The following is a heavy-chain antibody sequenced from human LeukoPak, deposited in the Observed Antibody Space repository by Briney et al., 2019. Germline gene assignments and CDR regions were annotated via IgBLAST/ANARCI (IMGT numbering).Heavy chain of an antibody. V-gene: IGHV4-34*01. CDR1: GGSFSGYY. CDR2: INHSGST. J-gene: IGHJ6*03. CDR3: ARGGTYSSSWSYYYYYYYMDV. Sequence: ASETLSLTCAVYGGSFSGYYWSWIRQPPGKGLEWIGEINHSGSTNYNPSLKSRVTISVDTSKNQFSLKLSSVTAADTAVYYCARGGTYSSSWSYYYYYYYMDVWGKGTTVTVSS. D-gene: IGHD6-13*01.